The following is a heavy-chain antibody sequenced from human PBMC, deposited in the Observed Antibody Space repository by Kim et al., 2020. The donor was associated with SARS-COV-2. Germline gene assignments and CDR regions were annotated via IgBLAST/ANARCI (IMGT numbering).Heavy chain of an antibody. CDR1: GGSISSSSYY. J-gene: IGHJ6*02. D-gene: IGHD6-13*01. CDR3: ARAGYSSSWFDFYYYYGMDV. V-gene: IGHV4-39*01. Sequence: SETLSLTCTVSGGSISSSSYYWGWIRQPPGKGLEWIGSIYYSGSTYYNPSLKSRVTISVDTSKNQFSLKLSSVTAADTAVYYCARAGYSSSWFDFYYYYGMDVWGQGTTVTVSS. CDR2: IYYSGST.